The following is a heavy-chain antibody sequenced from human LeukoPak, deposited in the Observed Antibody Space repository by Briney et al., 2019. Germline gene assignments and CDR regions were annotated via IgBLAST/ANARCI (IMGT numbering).Heavy chain of an antibody. CDR3: AKELNLPVAFDL. CDR2: VWYDGNNK. J-gene: IGHJ3*01. Sequence: PGWSLRLSCAASGFTFSRYGLHWVRQAPGKGLAGVAVVWYDGNNKYYADSVKGRFTISRESSTQKLNLLMDRLRVADTAVCYCAKELNLPVAFDLGGQGTMVTV. CDR1: GFTFSRYG. V-gene: IGHV3-33*06. D-gene: IGHD5-12*01.